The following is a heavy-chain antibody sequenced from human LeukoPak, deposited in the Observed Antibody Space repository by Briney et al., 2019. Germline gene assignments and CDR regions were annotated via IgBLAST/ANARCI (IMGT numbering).Heavy chain of an antibody. D-gene: IGHD4-17*01. J-gene: IGHJ5*02. CDR3: ARESRSRRIYGDYGWFDP. CDR1: GGSISSSSYY. Sequence: PSETLSLTCTVSGGSISSSSYYWGWIRQPPGKGLEWIGSIYYSGSTYYNPSLKSRVTISVDTSKNQFSLKLSSVTAADTAVYYCARESRSRRIYGDYGWFDPWGQGTLVTVSS. V-gene: IGHV4-39*07. CDR2: IYYSGST.